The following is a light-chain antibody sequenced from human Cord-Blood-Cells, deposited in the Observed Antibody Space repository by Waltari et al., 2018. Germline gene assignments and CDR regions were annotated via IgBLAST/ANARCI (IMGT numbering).Light chain of an antibody. J-gene: IGLJ3*02. CDR2: EGS. V-gene: IGLV2-23*01. CDR3: CSYAGSSTWV. CDR1: SSDVGSSNL. Sequence: QSALTQPASVSGSPGQSITISCTGTSSDVGSSNLVHWYHQHPGKAPKLMIYEGSKRPSGVSNRFSGSKSGNTASLTISGLQAEDEADYYCCSYAGSSTWVFGGGTKLTVL.